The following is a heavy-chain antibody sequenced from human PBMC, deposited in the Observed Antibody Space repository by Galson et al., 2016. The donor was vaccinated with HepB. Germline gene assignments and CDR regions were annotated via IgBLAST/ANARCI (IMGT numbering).Heavy chain of an antibody. CDR3: ARDSYFDSSGYFYDVFDS. D-gene: IGHD3-22*01. CDR2: ICHSGRT. V-gene: IGHV4-59*11. Sequence: SETLSLTCTVSGGSIKSHYWSWIRQPPGKGLEWIGYICHSGRTNSNPSLKSRVTISIDTSKNQFSLKLNSVTAADTAAYDCARDSYFDSSGYFYDVFDSWGQGTMVTVSS. J-gene: IGHJ3*01. CDR1: GGSIKSHY.